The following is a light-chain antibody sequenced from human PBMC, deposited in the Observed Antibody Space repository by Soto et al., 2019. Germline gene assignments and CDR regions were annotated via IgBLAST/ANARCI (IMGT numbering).Light chain of an antibody. Sequence: DIQMTQSPSSLSASVGDRVTITCQASQDITSYLNWYQHKPGKAPKLLIYDASILEAGVPPRFSGSGSGTDFTLTISRLQPEDVATYYCQHCDYLPIFGPGTTVVFK. CDR2: DAS. J-gene: IGKJ3*01. CDR3: QHCDYLPI. V-gene: IGKV1-33*01. CDR1: QDITSY.